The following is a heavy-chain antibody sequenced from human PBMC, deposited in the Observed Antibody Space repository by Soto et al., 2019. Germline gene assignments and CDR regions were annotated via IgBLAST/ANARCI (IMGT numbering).Heavy chain of an antibody. Sequence: EVQLVESGGGLVRPGGSLRLSCAASGFTFSSYDMHWVRQAPGKGLEWVSAIGTAGDTYYPGSVKGRFNISRENAKNAWYLQMNSLRAGDTAVYYCARGVYSHNWFDPWGQGTLVTVSS. CDR2: IGTAGDT. V-gene: IGHV3-13*01. D-gene: IGHD5-18*01. J-gene: IGHJ5*02. CDR3: ARGVYSHNWFDP. CDR1: GFTFSSYD.